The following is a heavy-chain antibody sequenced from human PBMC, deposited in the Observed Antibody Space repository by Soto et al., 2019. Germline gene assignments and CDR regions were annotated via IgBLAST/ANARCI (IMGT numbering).Heavy chain of an antibody. V-gene: IGHV1-18*01. Sequence: ASVKVSCKASGYTFTSYGISWVRQAPGQGLEWMGWISAYNGNTNYAQKLQGRVTMTTDTSTSTAYMELRSLRSDDTAVYYCARDWSGYGSGSYYNPCDYWGQGTLVTVSS. D-gene: IGHD3-10*01. CDR3: ARDWSGYGSGSYYNPCDY. CDR1: GYTFTSYG. CDR2: ISAYNGNT. J-gene: IGHJ4*02.